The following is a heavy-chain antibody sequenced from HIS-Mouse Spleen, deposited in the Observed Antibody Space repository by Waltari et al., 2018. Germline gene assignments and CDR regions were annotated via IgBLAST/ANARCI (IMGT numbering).Heavy chain of an antibody. CDR1: GGSISSSSYY. Sequence: QLQLQESVPGLGKPSETLSLTCTVSGGSISSSSYYWGWCRQPPGKGLEWIGSIYYSGSTYYNPSLKSRVTISVDTSKNQFSLKLSSVTAADTAVYYCAREIPYSSSWYDWYFDLWGRGTLVTVSS. J-gene: IGHJ2*01. CDR2: IYYSGST. CDR3: AREIPYSSSWYDWYFDL. D-gene: IGHD6-13*01. V-gene: IGHV4-39*07.